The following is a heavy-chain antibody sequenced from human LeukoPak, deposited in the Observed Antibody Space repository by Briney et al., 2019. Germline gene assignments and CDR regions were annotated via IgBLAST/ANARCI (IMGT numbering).Heavy chain of an antibody. D-gene: IGHD6-13*01. CDR3: AGQYSSSPDWFDP. CDR2: IKQDGSEK. J-gene: IGHJ5*02. Sequence: GGSLRLSCAASGFTFSSYWMSWVRQAPGKGLEWVASIKQDGSEKYYVDSVKGRFTISRDNAKNSLYLQMNSLRAEDTAVYYCAGQYSSSPDWFDPWGQGTLVTVSS. CDR1: GFTFSSYW. V-gene: IGHV3-7*01.